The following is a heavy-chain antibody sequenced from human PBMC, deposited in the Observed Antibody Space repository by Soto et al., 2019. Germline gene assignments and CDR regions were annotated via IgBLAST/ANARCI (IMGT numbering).Heavy chain of an antibody. CDR3: ARDRGRNYYDSSGYYSLNWFDP. CDR1: GYTFTGYY. J-gene: IGHJ5*02. CDR2: INPNSGGT. V-gene: IGHV1-2*02. Sequence: ASVKVSCKASGYTFTGYYMHWVRQAPGQGLEWMGWINPNSGGTNYAQKFQGRVTMTRDTSISTAYMELSRLRSDDTAVYYCARDRGRNYYDSSGYYSLNWFDPWGHGTLVTVSS. D-gene: IGHD3-22*01.